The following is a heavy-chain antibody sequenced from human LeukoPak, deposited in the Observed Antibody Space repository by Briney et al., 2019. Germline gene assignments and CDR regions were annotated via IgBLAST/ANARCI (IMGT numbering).Heavy chain of an antibody. D-gene: IGHD3-22*01. J-gene: IGHJ5*02. CDR2: IYPGDSDT. CDR3: ARDGSSGYYPPPHPFDP. V-gene: IGHV5-51*01. CDR1: GYSFTSYR. Sequence: GESLKISCKGSGYSFTSYRIGWVRQMPGKGLEWMGIIYPGDSDTRYSPSFQGQVTISADKSISTAYLQWSSLKASDTAMYYCARDGSSGYYPPPHPFDPWGQGTLVTVSP.